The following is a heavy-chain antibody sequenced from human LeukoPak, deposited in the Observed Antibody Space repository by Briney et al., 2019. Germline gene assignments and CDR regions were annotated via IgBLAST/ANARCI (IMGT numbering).Heavy chain of an antibody. D-gene: IGHD2-2*01. J-gene: IGHJ3*02. V-gene: IGHV3-48*04. Sequence: TGGSLRLSCAASGFTFSSNSMNWVRQAPGKGLEWVSYISSTGGTIYYADSMKGRFTISRDNAKNSLYLQMNSLRAEDTAVYYCAKVGDIVVVPAADAFDIWGQGTMVTVSS. CDR3: AKVGDIVVVPAADAFDI. CDR2: ISSTGGTI. CDR1: GFTFSSNS.